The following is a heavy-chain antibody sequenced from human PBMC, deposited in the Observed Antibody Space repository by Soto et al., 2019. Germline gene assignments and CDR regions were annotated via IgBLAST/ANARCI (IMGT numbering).Heavy chain of an antibody. CDR1: GYTFTSYD. J-gene: IGHJ6*03. V-gene: IGHV1-8*01. D-gene: IGHD2-15*01. Sequence: GASVKVSCKASGYTFTSYDINWVRQATGQGLEWMGWMNPNSGNTVYAQKFQGRVTMTRNTSISTVYMELSSLRSEDTAVYYCARVAVVVAAPPRRYYYYYMDVWGKGTTVTVSS. CDR3: ARVAVVVAAPPRRYYYYYMDV. CDR2: MNPNSGNT.